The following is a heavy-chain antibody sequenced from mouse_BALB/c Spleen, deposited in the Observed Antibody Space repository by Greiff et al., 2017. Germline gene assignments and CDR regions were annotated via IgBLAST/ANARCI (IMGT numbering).Heavy chain of an antibody. V-gene: IGHV1-62-2*01. CDR1: GYTFTEYT. CDR3: ARHEGDYWYFDV. J-gene: IGHJ1*01. CDR2: FYPGSGSL. Sequence: VKLMESGAELVKPGASVKLSCKASGYTFTEYTIHWVKQRSGQGLEWIGWFYPGSGSLKYNEKFKDKATLTADKSSSTVYMELSRLTSEDSAVYFCARHEGDYWYFDVWGAGTTVTVSS.